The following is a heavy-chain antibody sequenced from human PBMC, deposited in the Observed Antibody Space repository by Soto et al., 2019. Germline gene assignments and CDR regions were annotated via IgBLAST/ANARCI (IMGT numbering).Heavy chain of an antibody. CDR3: AREMVVATMEGDYYYGMDV. D-gene: IGHD5-12*01. Sequence: PSETLSLTCTVSGGSISSYYWSWIRQPPGKGLEWIGYIYYSGSTNYNPSLKSRVTISVDTSKNQFSLKLSSVTAADTAVYYCAREMVVATMEGDYYYGMDVWGQGTTVTVSS. V-gene: IGHV4-59*01. J-gene: IGHJ6*02. CDR2: IYYSGST. CDR1: GGSISSYY.